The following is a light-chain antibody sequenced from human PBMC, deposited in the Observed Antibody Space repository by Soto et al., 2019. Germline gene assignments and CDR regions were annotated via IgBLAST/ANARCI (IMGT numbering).Light chain of an antibody. CDR1: QSISSW. CDR3: QQYNSYPWT. J-gene: IGKJ1*01. V-gene: IGKV1-5*01. CDR2: DAS. Sequence: DIQMTQSPSTLSASVGDRVTSTCRASQSISSWLAWYQQKPGKAPKLLIYDASSLESGVPSRFSGSGSGTEFTLTISILQPDDFATYYCQQYNSYPWTFGQGTKVEIQ.